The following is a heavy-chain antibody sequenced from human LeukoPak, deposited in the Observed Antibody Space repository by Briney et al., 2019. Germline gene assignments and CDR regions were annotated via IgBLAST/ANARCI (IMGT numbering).Heavy chain of an antibody. V-gene: IGHV3-48*03. D-gene: IGHD5-12*01. Sequence: GGSLRLSCAASGFSFRSYEMNWVRQAPGKGLEWVSYISSSGSTKEYADSVKGRFTISRDNAKNSLYLQMNSLRVEDTAVYYCVRDSPGYGAYDFDWGQGTLVTASS. CDR1: GFSFRSYE. J-gene: IGHJ4*02. CDR3: VRDSPGYGAYDFD. CDR2: ISSSGSTK.